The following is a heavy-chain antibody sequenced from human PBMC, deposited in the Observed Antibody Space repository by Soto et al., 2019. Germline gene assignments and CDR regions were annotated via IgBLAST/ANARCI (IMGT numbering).Heavy chain of an antibody. Sequence: GGSLRLSCAASGFTFDDYAMHWVRQAPGKGLEWVSGISWNSGSIGYADSVKGRFTISRDNAKNSLYLQMNSLRAEDTALYYCAKDTLSTSPYYYMDVWGKGTTVTVSS. V-gene: IGHV3-9*01. CDR2: ISWNSGSI. CDR3: AKDTLSTSPYYYMDV. J-gene: IGHJ6*03. CDR1: GFTFDDYA.